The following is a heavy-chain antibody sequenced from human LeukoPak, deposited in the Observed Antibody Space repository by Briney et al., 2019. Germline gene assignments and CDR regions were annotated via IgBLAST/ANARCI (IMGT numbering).Heavy chain of an antibody. CDR1: GFTFSSYG. CDR2: XXYDGSNK. CDR3: AKDSGIAVAGTLRAFDI. Sequence: PGGSLRLSCAASGFTFSSYGMXXXXQAPGKGXXXXXXXXYDGSNKYFADSVKGRFTINRDNSKNTLYLQMNSLRAEDTAVYYCAKDSGIAVAGTLRAFDIWGQGTMVTVSS. V-gene: IGHV3-30*18. D-gene: IGHD6-19*01. J-gene: IGHJ3*02.